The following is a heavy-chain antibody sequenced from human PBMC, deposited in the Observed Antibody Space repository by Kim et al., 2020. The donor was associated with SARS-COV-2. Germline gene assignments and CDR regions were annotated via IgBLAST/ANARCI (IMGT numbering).Heavy chain of an antibody. D-gene: IGHD3-3*01. CDR3: ARGDYDFWSGYYPYYYYGMDV. V-gene: IGHV4-30-4*01. CDR2: IYYSGST. Sequence: SETLSLTCTVSGGSISSGDYYWSWIRQPPGKGLEWIGYIYYSGSTYYNPSLKSRVTISVDTSKNQFSLKLSSVTAADTAVYYCARGDYDFWSGYYPYYYYGMDVWGQGTTVTVSS. CDR1: GGSISSGDYY. J-gene: IGHJ6*02.